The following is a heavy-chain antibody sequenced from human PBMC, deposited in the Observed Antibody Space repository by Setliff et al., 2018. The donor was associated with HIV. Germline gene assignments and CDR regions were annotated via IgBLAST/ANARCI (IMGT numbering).Heavy chain of an antibody. CDR2: INPSGGST. CDR1: GYAFTSYY. D-gene: IGHD3-3*01. J-gene: IGHJ6*03. CDR3: ARDGYYNFWGGYGYYYYYMDV. V-gene: IGHV1-46*01. Sequence: ASVKVSCKASGYAFTSYYMHWVRQAPGQGLQWMGIINPSGGSTTYAQKFQGRVTMTRDTSTTTIFMELSSLRSEDTAVYYCARDGYYNFWGGYGYYYYYMDVWGKGTTVTVSS.